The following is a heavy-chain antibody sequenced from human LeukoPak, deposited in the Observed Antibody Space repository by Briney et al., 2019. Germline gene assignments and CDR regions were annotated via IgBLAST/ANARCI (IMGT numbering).Heavy chain of an antibody. Sequence: PGGSLRLSCTASGFTFGDYAMSWVRQAPGKGLEWVGFIRSKAYGGTTEYAASVKGRFTISRDDSKSIAYLQMNSLKTEDTAVYYCTRVSSWVVRGLFDYWGQGTLVTVSS. D-gene: IGHD3-10*01. CDR3: TRVSSWVVRGLFDY. CDR2: IRSKAYGGTT. CDR1: GFTFGDYA. V-gene: IGHV3-49*04. J-gene: IGHJ4*02.